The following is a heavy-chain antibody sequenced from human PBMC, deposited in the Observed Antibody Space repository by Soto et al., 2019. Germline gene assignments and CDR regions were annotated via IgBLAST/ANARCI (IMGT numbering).Heavy chain of an antibody. CDR3: AHRTFYDSSGYPNWFDP. D-gene: IGHD3-22*01. Sequence: QITLKESGPTLVKPTQTLTLTCTFSGFSLSTSGVGVGWIRQPPGKALEWLALIYWDDDERYSPSLKSRLTITKDNSKTQVVLTMTNMDPVDTATYYCAHRTFYDSSGYPNWFDPWGQGTLVTVSS. J-gene: IGHJ5*02. V-gene: IGHV2-5*02. CDR1: GFSLSTSGVG. CDR2: IYWDDDE.